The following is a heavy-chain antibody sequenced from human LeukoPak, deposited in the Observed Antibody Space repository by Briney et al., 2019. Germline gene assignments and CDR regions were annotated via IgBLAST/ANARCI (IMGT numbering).Heavy chain of an antibody. V-gene: IGHV1-69*05. CDR2: IIPIFGTA. CDR3: ARGHGPAATIENRYYYYYYYMDV. Sequence: EASVKVSCKASGGTFSSYAISWVRQAPGQGLEWMGGIIPIFGTANYAQKFQGRVTMTRDTSISTAYMELSRLRSDDTAVYYCARGHGPAATIENRYYYYYYYMDVWGKGATVTVSS. D-gene: IGHD2-15*01. J-gene: IGHJ6*03. CDR1: GGTFSSYA.